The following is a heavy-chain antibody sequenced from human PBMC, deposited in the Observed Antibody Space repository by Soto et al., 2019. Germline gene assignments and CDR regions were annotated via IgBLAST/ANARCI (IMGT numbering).Heavy chain of an antibody. D-gene: IGHD2-2*02. CDR1: GYTFTSYA. V-gene: IGHV1-3*01. CDR2: INAGNGNT. J-gene: IGHJ6*02. Sequence: ASVKVSCKASGYTFTSYAMHWVRQAPGQRLEWMGWINAGNGNTKYSQKFQGRVTITRDTSASTAYMELSSLRSEDTAVYYCARARLYCSSTSCYNSIYYYYGMDVWGQGTTVTVYS. CDR3: ARARLYCSSTSCYNSIYYYYGMDV.